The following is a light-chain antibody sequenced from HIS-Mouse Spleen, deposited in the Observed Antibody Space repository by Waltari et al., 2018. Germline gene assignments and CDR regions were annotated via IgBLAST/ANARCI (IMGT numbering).Light chain of an antibody. V-gene: IGKV2-30*01. CDR2: KVS. CDR3: MQGTHWPLT. J-gene: IGKJ4*01. CDR1: QSLVYNDGNTY. Sequence: DVVMTQSPLSLPVTLGQPASISCRSSQSLVYNDGNTYLNWFQQRPGQSPRSLIYKVSNRDSGVPDRFSGSGSGTDFTLKISRVEAEDVGVYYCMQGTHWPLTFGGGTKVEIK.